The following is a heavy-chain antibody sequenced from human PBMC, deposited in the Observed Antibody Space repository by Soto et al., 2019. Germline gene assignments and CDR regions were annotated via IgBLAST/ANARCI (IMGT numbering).Heavy chain of an antibody. V-gene: IGHV3-23*01. Sequence: GSLRLSCAASGFTFSSYAMSWVRQAPGKGLEWVSVISGSGVSTYYADSVKGRFTISRDNSKNTLYLQMNSLRAEDTAVYYCAKVEDYIWGTPDYWGQGTPVTVSS. D-gene: IGHD3-16*01. CDR2: ISGSGVST. CDR3: AKVEDYIWGTPDY. CDR1: GFTFSSYA. J-gene: IGHJ4*02.